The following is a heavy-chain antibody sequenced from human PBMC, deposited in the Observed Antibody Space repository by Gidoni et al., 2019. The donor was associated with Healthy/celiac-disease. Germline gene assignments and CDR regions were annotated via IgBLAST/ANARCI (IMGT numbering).Heavy chain of an antibody. D-gene: IGHD4-17*01. CDR2: INHSRST. V-gene: IGHV4-34*01. Sequence: QWQLQQSGAGLLKPSETLSLTCAAYGVSVSGYSWSWIRQPPGKGLEWIGEINHSRSTNYNPSLKSRVTISVDTSKNQFSLKLSSVTAADTAVYYCARPRCDYGDYAGRGFDYWGQGTLVTVSS. CDR1: GVSVSGYS. CDR3: ARPRCDYGDYAGRGFDY. J-gene: IGHJ4*02.